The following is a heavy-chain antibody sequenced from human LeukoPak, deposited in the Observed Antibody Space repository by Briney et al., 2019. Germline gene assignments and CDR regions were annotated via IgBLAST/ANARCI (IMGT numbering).Heavy chain of an antibody. CDR2: IRSKTNNYAT. Sequence: GGSLRLSCAASGFTFSDSAIHWVRQASGKGLEWVGRIRSKTNNYATAYAASVKGRFTMSRDDSKNTAYLQMDSLKTEDTAVYYCSRGEWLVPGHYYMDVWGKGTTVTVSS. CDR1: GFTFSDSA. CDR3: SRGEWLVPGHYYMDV. J-gene: IGHJ6*03. D-gene: IGHD6-19*01. V-gene: IGHV3-73*01.